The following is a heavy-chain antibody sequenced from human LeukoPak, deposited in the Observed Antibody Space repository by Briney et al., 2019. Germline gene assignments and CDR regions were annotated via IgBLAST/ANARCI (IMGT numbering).Heavy chain of an antibody. CDR3: ARAGYYDSSGYRY. CDR1: GGSISSGGYS. CDR2: IYYSGST. D-gene: IGHD3-22*01. J-gene: IGHJ4*02. V-gene: IGHV4-30-4*07. Sequence: SETLSLTCAISGGSISSGGYSWSWIRQPPGKGLEWIGYIYYSGSTYYNPSLKSRVTISVDTSKNQLSLKLSSVTAADTAVYYCARAGYYDSSGYRYWGQGTLVTVSS.